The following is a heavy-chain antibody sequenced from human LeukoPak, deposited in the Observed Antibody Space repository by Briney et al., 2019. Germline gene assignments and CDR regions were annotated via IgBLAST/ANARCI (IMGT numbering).Heavy chain of an antibody. CDR3: ASDGIAERCAFAM. Sequence: PGRSLRLSCAASGFTFSSYGMHWVRQAPGKGLEWVAFTWFDGSNKYYAESVKGRFTISRDNSKNTLYLQMNSLRPEDTAVYYCASDGIAERCAFAMWGQGTMVSVSS. CDR1: GFTFSSYG. CDR2: TWFDGSNK. J-gene: IGHJ3*02. D-gene: IGHD6-13*01. V-gene: IGHV3-33*01.